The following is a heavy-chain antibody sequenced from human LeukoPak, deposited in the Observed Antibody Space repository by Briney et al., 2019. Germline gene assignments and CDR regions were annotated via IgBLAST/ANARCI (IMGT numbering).Heavy chain of an antibody. CDR3: ARAGVGYFDS. Sequence: SVKVSRKACGGTFSNFVFSWVRQALGQGLEWMGRITPMLGTANYTQQFQGRITITADKSTRTTYMELSSLRSEDTAVYFCARAGVGYFDSWGQGTLVTVSS. J-gene: IGHJ4*02. V-gene: IGHV1-69*04. CDR1: GGTFSNFV. CDR2: ITPMLGTA. D-gene: IGHD3-10*01.